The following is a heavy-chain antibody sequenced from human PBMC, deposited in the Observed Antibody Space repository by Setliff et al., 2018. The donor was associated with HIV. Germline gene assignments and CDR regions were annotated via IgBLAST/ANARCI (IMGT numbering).Heavy chain of an antibody. J-gene: IGHJ4*02. V-gene: IGHV4-4*08. Sequence: SETLSLTCSISGGSIDSYFWSWIRQSPGKGLEWIGYVYTRGSTNYNPSLKSRVTISVDTSKNHSSLKLTSVTAADTAVYYCAGMKIAVAGAGFDNWGQGTLVTVSS. D-gene: IGHD6-19*01. CDR1: GGSIDSYF. CDR2: VYTRGST. CDR3: AGMKIAVAGAGFDN.